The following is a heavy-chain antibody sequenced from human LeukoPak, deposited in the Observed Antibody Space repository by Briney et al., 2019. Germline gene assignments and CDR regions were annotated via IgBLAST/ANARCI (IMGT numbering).Heavy chain of an antibody. Sequence: SETLSLTCTVSGGSISGSSYYWSWIRQPAGKGLEWIGRIYTSGSTNYNPSLESRVTISLDTSKNQFSLKMNSVTAADTAVYYCARVIWFGAVFDYWGQGTLVTVSS. J-gene: IGHJ4*02. CDR2: IYTSGST. D-gene: IGHD3-10*01. V-gene: IGHV4-61*02. CDR3: ARVIWFGAVFDY. CDR1: GGSISGSSYY.